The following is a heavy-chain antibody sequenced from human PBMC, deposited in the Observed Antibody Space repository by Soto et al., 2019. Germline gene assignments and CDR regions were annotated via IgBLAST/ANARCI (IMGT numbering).Heavy chain of an antibody. CDR2: IYWDDDK. CDR3: AHRISTPYYYYGMDV. J-gene: IGHJ6*02. CDR1: GFSLSTSGVG. V-gene: IGHV2-5*02. Sequence: QITLKESGPTLVKPTQTLTLTCTFSGFSLSTSGVGVGWIRQPPGQALEWLALIYWDDDKRYSPSLKSRLSITKDTSKNQVVLTRTTMDPVDTVTYYCAHRISTPYYYYGMDVWGQGTTVTVSS.